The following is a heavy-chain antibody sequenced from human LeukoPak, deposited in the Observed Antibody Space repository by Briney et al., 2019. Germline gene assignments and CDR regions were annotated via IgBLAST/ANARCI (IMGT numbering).Heavy chain of an antibody. V-gene: IGHV4-59*01. CDR3: ASWNYEHSSGWYYLDY. CDR1: GGSISSYY. Sequence: PSETLSLTCTVSGGSISSYYWSWIRLPPGKGLEWIGYYYSGSTNYNPSLKSRVTISVDTSKNQFSLKLSSVTAADTAVYYCASWNYEHSSGWYYLDYWGQGTLVTVSS. J-gene: IGHJ4*02. D-gene: IGHD6-19*01. CDR2: YYSGST.